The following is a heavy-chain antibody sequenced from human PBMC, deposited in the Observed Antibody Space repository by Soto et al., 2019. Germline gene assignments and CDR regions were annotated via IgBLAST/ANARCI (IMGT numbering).Heavy chain of an antibody. V-gene: IGHV3-33*01. CDR3: ARNQGLRSGWPNDC. CDR1: GFTFSSYG. Sequence: QVQLVESGGGVVQPGRSLRLSCAASGFTFSSYGMHWVRQAPGKGLEWVAVIWCDGSNKYYADSVKGRFTISRDNSKNSLYLQMNSLRAEDTAVYYCARNQGLRSGWPNDCWGQGTLVTVSS. J-gene: IGHJ4*02. CDR2: IWCDGSNK. D-gene: IGHD6-19*01.